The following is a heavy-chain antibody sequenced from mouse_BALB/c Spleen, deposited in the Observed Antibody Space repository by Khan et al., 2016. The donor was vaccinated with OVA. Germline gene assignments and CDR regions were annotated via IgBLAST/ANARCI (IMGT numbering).Heavy chain of an antibody. CDR2: IDPYYGGT. CDR3: ARLGGDYEGFAY. D-gene: IGHD2-13*01. J-gene: IGHJ3*01. Sequence: VQLQQSGPELEKPGASVKISCKASGYSFTDYNMNWVKQSNGKSLEWIGNIDPYYGGTYYNQKFKGKATLTVDKSSSTAYMQLKSLTSEDSDVYYCARLGGDYEGFAYWGQGTLVTVSA. V-gene: IGHV1S135*01. CDR1: GYSFTDYN.